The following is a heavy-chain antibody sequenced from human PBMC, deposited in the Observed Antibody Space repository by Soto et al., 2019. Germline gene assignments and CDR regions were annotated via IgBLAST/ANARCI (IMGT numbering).Heavy chain of an antibody. J-gene: IGHJ4*02. Sequence: SETLSLTCTVSGGSISSGDYYWSWIRQPPGKGLEWIGYIHYSGSIYYNPSLKSRVTLSVDTSKNQFSLKLSSVTAADTAVYYCAREPRRDYVDFWGRGTLVTSPQ. CDR2: IHYSGSI. V-gene: IGHV4-30-4*01. CDR1: GGSISSGDYY. CDR3: AREPRRDYVDF.